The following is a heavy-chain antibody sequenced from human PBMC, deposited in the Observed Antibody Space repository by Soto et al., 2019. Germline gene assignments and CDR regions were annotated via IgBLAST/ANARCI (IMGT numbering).Heavy chain of an antibody. CDR1: GFTFSSYW. CDR3: ARDPGIAAAAPDY. Sequence: LRLSCAASGFTFSSYWMSWVRQAPGKGLEWVANIKQDGSEKYYVDSVKGRFTISRDNAKNSLYLQMNSLRAEDTAVYYCARDPGIAAAAPDYWGQGTLVTVSS. D-gene: IGHD6-13*01. V-gene: IGHV3-7*01. CDR2: IKQDGSEK. J-gene: IGHJ4*02.